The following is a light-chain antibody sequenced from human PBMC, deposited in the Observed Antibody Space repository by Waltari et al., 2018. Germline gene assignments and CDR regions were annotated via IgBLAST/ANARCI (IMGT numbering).Light chain of an antibody. CDR3: QQYYGAPLT. Sequence: DFVMTQSPDSLAVSLGERATIDCKSSQNLLSSSNNKNYLAWYQQKPGQPPKLLIFWASIRNSGVPDRFSGSGSGTDFTLTISSLQAEDVAVYYCQQYYGAPLTFGPGTKVNIK. V-gene: IGKV4-1*01. CDR2: WAS. CDR1: QNLLSSSNNKNY. J-gene: IGKJ3*01.